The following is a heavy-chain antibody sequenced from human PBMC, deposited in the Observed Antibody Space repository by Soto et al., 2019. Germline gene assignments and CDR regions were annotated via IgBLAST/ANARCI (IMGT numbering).Heavy chain of an antibody. CDR3: AKRYSGYVKNYYMDV. J-gene: IGHJ6*03. CDR1: GFTFSSYA. Sequence: GGSLRLSCAASGFTFSSYAMSWVRQAPGKGLEWVSAISGSGGSTYYADSVKGRFTISRDNSKNTLYLQMNSLRAEDTAVYYCAKRYSGYVKNYYMDVWGKGTTVTVSS. D-gene: IGHD5-12*01. CDR2: ISGSGGST. V-gene: IGHV3-23*01.